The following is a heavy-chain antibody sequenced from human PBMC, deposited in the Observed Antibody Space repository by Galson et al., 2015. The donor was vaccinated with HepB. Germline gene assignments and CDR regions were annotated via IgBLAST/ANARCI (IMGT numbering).Heavy chain of an antibody. CDR2: INAGNGNT. D-gene: IGHD6-19*01. J-gene: IGHJ6*02. CDR1: GYTFTSYA. Sequence: SVKVSCKASGYTFTSYAMHWVRQAPGQRLEWMGWINAGNGNTKYSQKFQGRVTITRDTSASTAYMELSSLRSEDTAVYYCARKRYSSGWYNYGMDVWGQGTTVTVSS. CDR3: ARKRYSSGWYNYGMDV. V-gene: IGHV1-3*01.